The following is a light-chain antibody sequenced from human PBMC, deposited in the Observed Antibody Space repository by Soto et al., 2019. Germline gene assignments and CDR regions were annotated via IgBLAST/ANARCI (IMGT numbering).Light chain of an antibody. J-gene: IGKJ1*01. CDR3: LQDYSYPRT. CDR2: GAS. V-gene: IGKV1-6*01. Sequence: IQMTQSPSTLSASVGDRVTITCRASQGIITDLGWYQQKPGKAPKVLIFGASTLQSGVSSRFRGSGSGTDFILTISSLQPEDFATYYCLQDYSYPRTFGQGTKVDI. CDR1: QGIITD.